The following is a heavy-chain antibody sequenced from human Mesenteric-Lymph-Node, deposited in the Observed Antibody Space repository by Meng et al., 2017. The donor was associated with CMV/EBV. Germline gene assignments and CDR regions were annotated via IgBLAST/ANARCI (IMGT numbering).Heavy chain of an antibody. D-gene: IGHD6-13*01. V-gene: IGHV3-73*01. Sequence: GESLKISCAASGFTFSGSAMHWVRQASGKGLEWVGRIRSKANSYATAYAASVKGRFTTSRDDSKNTAYLQMNSLKTEDTAVYYCTRQSSSWYVPSSWDYYYYGMDVWGQGTTVTVSS. CDR1: GFTFSGSA. CDR3: TRQSSSWYVPSSWDYYYYGMDV. J-gene: IGHJ6*02. CDR2: IRSKANSYAT.